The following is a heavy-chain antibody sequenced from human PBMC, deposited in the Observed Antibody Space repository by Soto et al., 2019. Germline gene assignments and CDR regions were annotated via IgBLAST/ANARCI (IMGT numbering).Heavy chain of an antibody. D-gene: IGHD4-17*01. V-gene: IGHV3-30*18. Sequence: GGSLRLSCAASGFTFSSYGMHWVRQAPGKGLEWVAVISYDGSNKYYADSVKGRFTISRDNSKNTLYLQMNSLRAEDTAVYYCAKDYGDAADHWGQGTLVTVSS. CDR1: GFTFSSYG. CDR3: AKDYGDAADH. J-gene: IGHJ4*02. CDR2: ISYDGSNK.